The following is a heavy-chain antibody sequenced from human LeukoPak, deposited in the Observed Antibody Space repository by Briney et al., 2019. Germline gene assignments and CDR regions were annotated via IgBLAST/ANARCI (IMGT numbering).Heavy chain of an antibody. CDR2: IYHSGST. D-gene: IGHD2/OR15-2a*01. CDR1: GYSISSGYY. V-gene: IGHV4-38-2*01. Sequence: PSETLSLTCAVSGYSISSGYYWGWIRQPPGKGLEWIGSIYHSGSTYYNPSLKSRVTISVDTSKNQFSLKLSSVTAADTAVYYCGRHSPGVLRYYYYYMDVWGKGTTVTVSS. CDR3: GRHSPGVLRYYYYYMDV. J-gene: IGHJ6*03.